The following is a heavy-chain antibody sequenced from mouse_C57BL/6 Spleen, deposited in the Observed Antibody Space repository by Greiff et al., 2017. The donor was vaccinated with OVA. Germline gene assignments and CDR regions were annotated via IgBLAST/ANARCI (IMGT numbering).Heavy chain of an antibody. CDR3: TGSLDYYGSSPGFAY. CDR2: IRLKSDNYAT. Sequence: EVMLVESGGGLVQPGGSMKLSCVASGFTFSNYWMNWVRQSPEKGLEWVAQIRLKSDNYATPYAESVKGRFTISRDDSKSSVYLQMNNLRAEDTGIYYCTGSLDYYGSSPGFAYWGQGTLVTVSA. D-gene: IGHD1-1*01. V-gene: IGHV6-3*01. CDR1: GFTFSNYW. J-gene: IGHJ3*01.